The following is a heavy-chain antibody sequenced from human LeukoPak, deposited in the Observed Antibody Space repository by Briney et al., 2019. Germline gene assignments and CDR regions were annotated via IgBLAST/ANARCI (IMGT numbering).Heavy chain of an antibody. CDR2: IYYSGST. V-gene: IGHV4-39*01. CDR3: ARLVVGATGYFDY. Sequence: SETLSLTCTVSGGSISSSSYYWGWIRQPPGKGLEWIGSIYYSGSTYYNPSLKSRVTISVDTSKNPFSLKLSSVTAADTAVYYCARLVVGATGYFDYWGQGTLVTVSS. D-gene: IGHD1-26*01. J-gene: IGHJ4*02. CDR1: GGSISSSSYY.